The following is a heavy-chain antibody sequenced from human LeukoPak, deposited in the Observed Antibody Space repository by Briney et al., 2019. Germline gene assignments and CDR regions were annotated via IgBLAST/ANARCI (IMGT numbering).Heavy chain of an antibody. J-gene: IGHJ3*02. CDR1: GGSISSGSYY. V-gene: IGHV4-61*02. D-gene: IGHD3-3*01. Sequence: SETLSLTCTVSGGSISSGSYYWSWIRQPAGKGLEWIGRIYTSGSTNYNPSLKSRVTISVDTSKNQFSLKLSSVTAADTAVYYCAREKDYDFWSGYYTGGAFDIWGQGTMVTVSS. CDR2: IYTSGST. CDR3: AREKDYDFWSGYYTGGAFDI.